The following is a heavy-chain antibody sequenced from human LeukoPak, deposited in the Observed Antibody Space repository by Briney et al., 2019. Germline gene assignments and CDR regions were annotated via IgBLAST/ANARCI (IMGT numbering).Heavy chain of an antibody. CDR2: IWYDGSNK. CDR1: GSTFSSYG. CDR3: ARDPYDSSGPDAFDI. D-gene: IGHD3-22*01. Sequence: GGSLRLSCAASGSTFSSYGMHWVRQAPGKGLEWVAVIWYDGSNKYYADSVKGRFTISRDNSKNTLYLQMNSLRAEDTAVYYCARDPYDSSGPDAFDIWGQGTMVTVSS. V-gene: IGHV3-33*01. J-gene: IGHJ3*02.